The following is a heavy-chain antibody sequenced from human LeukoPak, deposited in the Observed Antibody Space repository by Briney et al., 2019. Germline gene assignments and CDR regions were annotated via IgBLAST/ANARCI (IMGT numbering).Heavy chain of an antibody. D-gene: IGHD5-18*01. CDR2: IYYSGST. V-gene: IGHV4-59*01. J-gene: IGHJ6*03. CDR3: ARTTEGGYTYGYFYYYYMDV. Sequence: SETLSLTCTVSGGSISSYYWSWIRQPPVKGLEWIAYIYYSGSTNYNPSLKSRVTISVDTSKNQFSLKLRSVTAADTAVYYCARTTEGGYTYGYFYYYYMDVWGKGTTVTISS. CDR1: GGSISSYY.